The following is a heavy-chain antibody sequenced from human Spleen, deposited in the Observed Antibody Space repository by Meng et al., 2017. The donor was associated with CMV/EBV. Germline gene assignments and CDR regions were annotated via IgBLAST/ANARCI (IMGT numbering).Heavy chain of an antibody. J-gene: IGHJ4*02. Sequence: SAASISSISSYWGWIRQPPGKGLEWIGSIYYSGSTYYNPSLKSRVTISVDTSKNQFSLKLSSVTAADTAVYYCARSSWGIAALFDYWGQGTLVTVSS. CDR1: AASISSISSY. D-gene: IGHD6-13*01. CDR2: IYYSGST. CDR3: ARSSWGIAALFDY. V-gene: IGHV4-39*01.